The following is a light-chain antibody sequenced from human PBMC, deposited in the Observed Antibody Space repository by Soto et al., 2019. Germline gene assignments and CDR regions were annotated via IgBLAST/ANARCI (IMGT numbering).Light chain of an antibody. J-gene: IGKJ2*01. CDR1: QSVSSNH. CDR2: GAS. Sequence: ENGLTQSPGTLSLSPGEGATLSCRASQSVSSNHLAWYQQKPGQAPRLLIFGASSRASDIPDRFSGSGSGTVFTLTISRLEPQDFVVYYCQQYVSSPPYTFGQRTKLEIK. CDR3: QQYVSSPPYT. V-gene: IGKV3-20*01.